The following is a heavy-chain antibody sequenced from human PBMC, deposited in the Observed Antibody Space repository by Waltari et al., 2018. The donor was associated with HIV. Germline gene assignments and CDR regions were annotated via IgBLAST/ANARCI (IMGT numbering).Heavy chain of an antibody. Sequence: QVHLQQSGAGLLKPSETLSLTCTVSGGSFSGYYWSWIRQPPGQGLEWIGEVNHSGNINYNPPLKSRLIISVDTSKRQFSLRLKSVTAADTAVYYCSREGYGGNPANNFDFWGQGTLVSVSS. D-gene: IGHD2-15*01. CDR3: SREGYGGNPANNFDF. CDR1: GGSFSGYY. J-gene: IGHJ4*02. V-gene: IGHV4-34*01. CDR2: VNHSGNI.